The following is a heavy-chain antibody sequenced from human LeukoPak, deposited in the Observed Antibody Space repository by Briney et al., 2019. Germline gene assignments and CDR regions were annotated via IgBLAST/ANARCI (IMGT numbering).Heavy chain of an antibody. CDR3: ASSGSYRFDY. J-gene: IGHJ4*02. D-gene: IGHD1-26*01. V-gene: IGHV4-31*03. CDR1: GGSISSDYYY. CDR2: IYYSGNT. Sequence: SETLSLTCTVSGGSISSDYYYWSWIRQHPGKGLEWIGYIYYSGNTFYNPSLKSRVTISVDTSKNQFSLKLSSVTAADTAVYYCASSGSYRFDYWGQGTLVTVSS.